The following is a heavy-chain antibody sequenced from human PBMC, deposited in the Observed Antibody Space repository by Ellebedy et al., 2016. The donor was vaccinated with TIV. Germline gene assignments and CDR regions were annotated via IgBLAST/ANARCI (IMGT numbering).Heavy chain of an antibody. D-gene: IGHD2-2*02. J-gene: IGHJ4*02. CDR1: GGSVSSGGSY. CDR3: ARSYCSSTSCYMV. Sequence: SETLSLTXTVSGGSVSSGGSYWTWIRQPPGKGLEWIGYIYYNGRAYYNPSLKSRVTISVDTSKNQFSLKMSSVTAVDTAVYYCARSYCSSTSCYMVWGQGTLVTVSS. V-gene: IGHV4-61*08. CDR2: IYYNGRA.